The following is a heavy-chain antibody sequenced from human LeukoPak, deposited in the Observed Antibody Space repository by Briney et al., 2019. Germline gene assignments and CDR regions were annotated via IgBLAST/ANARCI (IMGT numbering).Heavy chain of an antibody. CDR2: IYHSGST. CDR3: ARVGFLEWLLGYFDY. Sequence: SETLSLTCTVSGYSISSGYYWGWIRQPPGKGLAWIGSIYHSGSTYYNPSLKSRVTISVDTSKNQFSLKLSSVTAADTAVYYCARVGFLEWLLGYFDYWGLGTLVTVSS. J-gene: IGHJ4*02. D-gene: IGHD3-3*02. V-gene: IGHV4-38-2*02. CDR1: GYSISSGYY.